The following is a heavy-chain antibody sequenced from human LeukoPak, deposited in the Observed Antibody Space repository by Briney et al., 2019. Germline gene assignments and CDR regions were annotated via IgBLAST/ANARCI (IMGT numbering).Heavy chain of an antibody. V-gene: IGHV5-51*01. CDR1: GYSFTSYW. D-gene: IGHD3-22*01. J-gene: IGHJ5*02. CDR3: ARGPQGITMIVSPWFDP. Sequence: GESLKISCKGSGYSFTSYWIGWVRQMPGKGLEWMGIIYPGDSDTRYSPSFQGQVTISADKSISTAYLQWSSLKASDTAMYYCARGPQGITMIVSPWFDPWGQGTLVTVSS. CDR2: IYPGDSDT.